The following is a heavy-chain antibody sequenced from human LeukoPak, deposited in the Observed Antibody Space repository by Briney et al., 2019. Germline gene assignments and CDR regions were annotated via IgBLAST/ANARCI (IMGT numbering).Heavy chain of an antibody. V-gene: IGHV3-11*04. Sequence: GGSLRLSCAASGFTFSDYYMTWIRQAPGKGLEWVSYISSSGITIYYADSVKGRFTISRDNAKNSLYLQMNSLRAEDTAVYYCAGEMATTSLDAFDYWGQGTLVTVSS. CDR2: ISSSGITI. D-gene: IGHD5-24*01. J-gene: IGHJ4*02. CDR1: GFTFSDYY. CDR3: AGEMATTSLDAFDY.